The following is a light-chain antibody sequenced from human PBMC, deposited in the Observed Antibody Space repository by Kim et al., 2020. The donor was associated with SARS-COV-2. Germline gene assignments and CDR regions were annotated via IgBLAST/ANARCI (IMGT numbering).Light chain of an antibody. J-gene: IGKJ4*01. V-gene: IGKV1D-12*01. CDR1: QDISSW. Sequence: DIQMTQSPSSVSASVGDRVTITCRASQDISSWLGWYQQKPGKAPKVLIYEASNLQSGVPSRFSGSGSGTDFTLTINSLKPEDFATYYCQQTHSFPLTFGGGTKLEI. CDR2: EAS. CDR3: QQTHSFPLT.